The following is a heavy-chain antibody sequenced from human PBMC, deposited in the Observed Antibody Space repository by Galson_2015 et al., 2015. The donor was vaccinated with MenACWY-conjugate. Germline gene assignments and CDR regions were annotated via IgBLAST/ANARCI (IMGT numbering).Heavy chain of an antibody. CDR2: LNPSGGST. CDR1: GYTFTSYY. Sequence: SVKVSCKASGYTFTSYYFHWVRQAPGQGLEWMGMLNPSGGSTTYAQKFQGRVSMTTDTSTSTVYMELSSLRSEDTAVYYCAGYTRTDLNYGRATTVDVWGQGTTVTVSS. V-gene: IGHV1-46*01. J-gene: IGHJ6*02. D-gene: IGHD5-12*01. CDR3: AGYTRTDLNYGRATTVDV.